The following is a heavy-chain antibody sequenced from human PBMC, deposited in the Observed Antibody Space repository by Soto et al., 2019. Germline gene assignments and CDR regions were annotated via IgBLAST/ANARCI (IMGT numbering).Heavy chain of an antibody. V-gene: IGHV1-58*01. J-gene: IGHJ3*02. CDR3: AXDYYDSSGYYLTNAFDI. CDR2: IVVGSGNT. D-gene: IGHD3-22*01. Sequence: SVKVSCKASGFTFTSSAVQWVRQARGQRLEWIGWIVVGSGNTNYAQKFQERVTITRDMSTSTAYMELSSLRSEDTAVYYCAXDYYDSSGYYLTNAFDIWGQGTMVTVSS. CDR1: GFTFTSSA.